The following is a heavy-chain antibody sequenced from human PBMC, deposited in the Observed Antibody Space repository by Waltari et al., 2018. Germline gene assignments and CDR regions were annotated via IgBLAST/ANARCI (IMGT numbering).Heavy chain of an antibody. CDR2: ISYDGSNK. Sequence: QVQLVESGGGVVQPGRSLRLSCAASGFTFSSYAMHWVRQAPGKGLEWGAVISYDGSNKYYADSVKGRFTSSRDNSKNTLYLQMNSLRAEDTAVYYCAREMGVKNWFDPWGQGTLVTVSS. CDR3: AREMGVKNWFDP. D-gene: IGHD3-16*01. V-gene: IGHV3-30*01. CDR1: GFTFSSYA. J-gene: IGHJ5*02.